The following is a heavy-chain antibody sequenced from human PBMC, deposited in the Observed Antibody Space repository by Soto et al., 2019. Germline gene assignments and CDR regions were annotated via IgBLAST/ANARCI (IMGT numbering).Heavy chain of an antibody. V-gene: IGHV1-69*01. Sequence: QVQLVQSGAEVKKPGSSVKVSCKASGGTFSSYAISWVRQAPGQGLEWMGGIIPIFGTANYAQKFQGRVTITADESTSTAYMELSSLRSEDTAVYYCARARGSSPYYYYYDGMDVWGQGTTVTVSS. J-gene: IGHJ6*02. CDR1: GGTFSSYA. CDR2: IIPIFGTA. CDR3: ARARGSSPYYYYYDGMDV. D-gene: IGHD6-6*01.